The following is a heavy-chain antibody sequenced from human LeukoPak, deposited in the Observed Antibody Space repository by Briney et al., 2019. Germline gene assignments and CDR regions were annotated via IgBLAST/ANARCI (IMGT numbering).Heavy chain of an antibody. V-gene: IGHV3-30*02. Sequence: GGSLRLSCAASGSTFSSYGMHWVRQAPGKGLEWVAFIRYDGSNKYYPDSVKGRFTISRDNSKNTLYLQMNSLRAEDTAVYYCARRKLSPGYYYDSSGYYGRYFDYWGQGTLVTVSS. CDR2: IRYDGSNK. J-gene: IGHJ4*02. CDR1: GSTFSSYG. D-gene: IGHD3-22*01. CDR3: ARRKLSPGYYYDSSGYYGRYFDY.